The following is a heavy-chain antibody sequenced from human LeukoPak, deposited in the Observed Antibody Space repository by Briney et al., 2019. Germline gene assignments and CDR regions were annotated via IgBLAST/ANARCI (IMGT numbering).Heavy chain of an antibody. V-gene: IGHV4-4*07. CDR3: AREPTIFGSYNWFDP. J-gene: IGHJ5*02. CDR1: GVSISSYY. CDR2: IYTSGST. Sequence: SETLSLTCTVSGVSISSYYWSWLRQPAGKGLEWLGRIYTSGSTNYNPSLKSRVTMSVDTSKNQFSLKLSSVTAADTAVYYCAREPTIFGSYNWFDPWGQGTLVTVSS. D-gene: IGHD3-3*01.